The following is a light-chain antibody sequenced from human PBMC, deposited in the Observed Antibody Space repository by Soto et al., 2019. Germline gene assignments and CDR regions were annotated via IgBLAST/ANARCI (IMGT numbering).Light chain of an antibody. J-gene: IGKJ1*01. CDR3: QQTYNTPWT. CDR1: QSISSW. CDR2: DAS. Sequence: DIQMTQSPSTLSASVGDRVTITCRASQSISSWLAWYQQKPGKAPKLLIYDASSLESGVPSRFSGSGSGTDFTLTIISLQPEDFATYFCQQTYNTPWTFGQGTKVDIK. V-gene: IGKV1-5*01.